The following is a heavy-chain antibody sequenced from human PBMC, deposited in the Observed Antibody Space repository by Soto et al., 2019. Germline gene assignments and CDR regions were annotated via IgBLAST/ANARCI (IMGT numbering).Heavy chain of an antibody. Sequence: ASVKGYCKASGYAFTGYYMHWVRQAPGQGLEWMGWINPNSGGTNYAQKFQGRVAMTRDTSISTAYMELSRLRSDDTAVYYCARLDYYDSSGYYAGGAFDIWGQGTMVTVSS. D-gene: IGHD3-22*01. J-gene: IGHJ3*02. CDR3: ARLDYYDSSGYYAGGAFDI. CDR2: INPNSGGT. V-gene: IGHV1-2*02. CDR1: GYAFTGYY.